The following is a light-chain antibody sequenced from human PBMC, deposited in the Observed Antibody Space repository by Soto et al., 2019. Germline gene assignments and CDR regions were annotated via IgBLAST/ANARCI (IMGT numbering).Light chain of an antibody. CDR2: LGS. J-gene: IGKJ4*01. CDR1: QSLLHRNGYNY. Sequence: DIVLTQSPLSLPVTPGEPASISCRSSQSLLHRNGYNYLDWYLQKPGQSPQLLIYLGSNRASGVPDRFSGSGSGTDFTLKISRVEAEDVGSYYCMQALQTTLSFGGGTKV. V-gene: IGKV2-28*01. CDR3: MQALQTTLS.